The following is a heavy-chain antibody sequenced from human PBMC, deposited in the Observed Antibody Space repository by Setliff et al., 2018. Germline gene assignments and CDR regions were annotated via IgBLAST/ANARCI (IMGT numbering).Heavy chain of an antibody. CDR1: GFTFTTYW. CDR2: INKDGSEK. D-gene: IGHD3-22*01. V-gene: IGHV3-7*03. Sequence: QPGGSLRLSCGASGFTFTTYWMSWVRQAPGKGLEWVANINKDGSEKFFVDSGRDRFTISRDNAHNSLYLQMNNMRVKDTAVYYCTTRYHNPGDGYMAVFDFWGQGSLVTVSS. CDR3: TTRYHNPGDGYMAVFDF. J-gene: IGHJ4*02.